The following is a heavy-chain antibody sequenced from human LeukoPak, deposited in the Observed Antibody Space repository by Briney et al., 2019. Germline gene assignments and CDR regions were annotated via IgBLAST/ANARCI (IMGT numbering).Heavy chain of an antibody. CDR3: ARKVLSGYDWAVPGYYYMDV. Sequence: GGSLRLSCAASAFTLSNYWMIHWVRQVPGKGLHWVSRINNDGNLKTDGRDTGYADSVKGRFTISTDNAKNTLYLQMNSLRAEDTAVSYCARKVLSGYDWAVPGYYYMDVWGKGTTVTVSS. V-gene: IGHV3-74*01. CDR2: INNDGNLKTDGRDT. D-gene: IGHD5-12*01. J-gene: IGHJ6*03. CDR1: AFTLSNYW.